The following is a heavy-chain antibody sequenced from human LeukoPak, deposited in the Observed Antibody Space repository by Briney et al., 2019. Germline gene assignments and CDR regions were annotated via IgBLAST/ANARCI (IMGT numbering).Heavy chain of an antibody. CDR3: ARDADYDILTGSAQDFDY. Sequence: GSLRLSCAASGFTFSSYSMNWVRQAPGKGLDWVSSISSSSSYIYYADSVKGRFTISRDNAKNSLYLQMNSLRAEDTAVYYCARDADYDILTGSAQDFDYWGQGTLVTVSS. D-gene: IGHD3-9*01. V-gene: IGHV3-21*01. CDR2: ISSSSSYI. J-gene: IGHJ4*02. CDR1: GFTFSSYS.